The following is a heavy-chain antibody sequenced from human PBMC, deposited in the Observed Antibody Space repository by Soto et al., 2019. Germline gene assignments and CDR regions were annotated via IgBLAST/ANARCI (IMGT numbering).Heavy chain of an antibody. J-gene: IGHJ5*02. D-gene: IGHD1-26*01. CDR2: ISTSGSPA. V-gene: IGHV3-11*01. CDR3: ATGGIYYEA. CDR1: GFAFRHNY. Sequence: QVQLVESGGGLVKPGGSVRLSCTVSGFAFRHNYLTWIRQAPGKGLEWLSYISTSGSPAYYADSVKGRFTISTDNAKESLYLQMDSLRSEDTGVYYCATGGIYYEAWGQGTLVTVSS.